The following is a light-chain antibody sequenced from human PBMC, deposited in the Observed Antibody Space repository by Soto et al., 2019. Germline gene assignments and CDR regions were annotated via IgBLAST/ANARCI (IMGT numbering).Light chain of an antibody. CDR3: SSYTISSTYV. CDR2: DVS. V-gene: IGLV2-14*01. J-gene: IGLJ1*01. CDR1: SSDVGDYNY. Sequence: QSVLTQPASVSGSPGQSITISCTGTSSDVGDYNYVSWYQQHPGKAPKLMIYDVSNRPSGVSNRFSGSKSGNTASLTISGLQAEDEADYYCSSYTISSTYVFGTGTKVTVL.